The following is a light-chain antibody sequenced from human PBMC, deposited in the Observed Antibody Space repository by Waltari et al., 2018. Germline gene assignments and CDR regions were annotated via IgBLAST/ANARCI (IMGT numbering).Light chain of an antibody. V-gene: IGKV3-11*01. J-gene: IGKJ4*01. CDR2: ETS. Sequence: EIVLTQSPATLSLSPGERAALSGRASQSIDNYLVWYQQKPGQAPRLLIYETSNRAPGIPVRFSGSGSGTDFTLTISSLEAEDSAIYYCQQRRSWPLTFGGGTRVEIK. CDR3: QQRRSWPLT. CDR1: QSIDNY.